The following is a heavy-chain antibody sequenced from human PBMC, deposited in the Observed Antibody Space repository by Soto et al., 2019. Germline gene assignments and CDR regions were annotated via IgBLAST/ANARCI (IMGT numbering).Heavy chain of an antibody. CDR1: GGSISSGGYS. V-gene: IGHV4-30-2*06. CDR3: ASSSLYGMDV. CDR2: IYPTGST. J-gene: IGHJ6*02. Sequence: LSLTCTVSGGSISSGGYSWSWIRQSPEKGLEWLGCIYPTGSTYYHPSLKSRVTISIDTSRNQFSLNLTSVTAADTAVYFCASSSLYGMDVWGQGTTVTVSS.